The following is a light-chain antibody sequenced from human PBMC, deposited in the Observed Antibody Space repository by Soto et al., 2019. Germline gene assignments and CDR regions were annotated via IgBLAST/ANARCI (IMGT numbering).Light chain of an antibody. CDR1: SSNIGSNT. V-gene: IGLV1-44*01. J-gene: IGLJ1*01. Sequence: QPVLTQPPSASGTPGQRVTISCSGSSSNIGSNTVNWYQQLPGTAPNLLIYSNNQRPSGVPDRFSGSKSGTSASLAISGLQSEDEADYYCAAWDDSLNGPVFGTGTKVTVL. CDR3: AAWDDSLNGPV. CDR2: SNN.